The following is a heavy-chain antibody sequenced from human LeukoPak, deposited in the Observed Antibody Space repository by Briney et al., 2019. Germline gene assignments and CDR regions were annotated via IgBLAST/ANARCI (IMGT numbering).Heavy chain of an antibody. D-gene: IGHD2-2*01. V-gene: IGHV1-2*02. CDR2: INPNSGGT. Sequence: ASVKVSCKASGYTFTGYYMHWVRQAPGQGLEWMGWINPNSGGTNYAQKFQGGVTVTRDTSISTAYMELSRLRSDDTAVYYCARMCLSRTSKEIYYWGQGTLVTVSS. CDR3: ARMCLSRTSKEIYY. J-gene: IGHJ4*02. CDR1: GYTFTGYY.